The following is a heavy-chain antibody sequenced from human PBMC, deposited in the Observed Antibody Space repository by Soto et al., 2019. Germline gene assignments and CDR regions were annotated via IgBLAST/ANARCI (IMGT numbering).Heavy chain of an antibody. CDR2: IYWDDDK. Sequence: QITLKESGPTLVKPAPTVTLTCTVSGLSLSTSGVGVGWIRQPPGKALEWLALIYWDDDKRYSPSLKNRLTITKDTYKNQVVLTMTNMDPVDTATYYCAHHYYDSRGYYPDYWGQGTLVTVSS. D-gene: IGHD3-22*01. CDR3: AHHYYDSRGYYPDY. J-gene: IGHJ4*02. CDR1: GLSLSTSGVG. V-gene: IGHV2-5*02.